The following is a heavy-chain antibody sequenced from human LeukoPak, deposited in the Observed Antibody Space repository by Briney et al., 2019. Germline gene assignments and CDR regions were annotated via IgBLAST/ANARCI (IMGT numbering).Heavy chain of an antibody. CDR1: GYSFTSYW. CDR3: PRTYYYDSSGYYPFGY. CDR2: IYPGDSDT. V-gene: IGHV5-51*01. Sequence: GESLKISCKGSGYSFTSYWIGWVRQMPGKGLEWMGIIYPGDSDTRYRPSFQAQATIPADKSLSPAYLQWRSLTASDPAMYYCPRTYYYDSSGYYPFGYWGQGTLVTVSS. J-gene: IGHJ4*02. D-gene: IGHD3-22*01.